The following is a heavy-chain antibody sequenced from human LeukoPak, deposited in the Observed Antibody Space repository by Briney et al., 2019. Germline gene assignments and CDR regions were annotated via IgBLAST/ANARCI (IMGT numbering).Heavy chain of an antibody. Sequence: GGSLRLSCEASGFTFSNHAMIWVRQAPGKGLEWVSAISGSGGNTYYADSVKGRFTISRDNSKNTLYLQMNSLRAEDTAVYYCAKLPPGTLTGAYYFDYWGQGTLVTVSS. V-gene: IGHV3-23*01. J-gene: IGHJ4*02. CDR1: GFTFSNHA. D-gene: IGHD3-9*01. CDR2: ISGSGGNT. CDR3: AKLPPGTLTGAYYFDY.